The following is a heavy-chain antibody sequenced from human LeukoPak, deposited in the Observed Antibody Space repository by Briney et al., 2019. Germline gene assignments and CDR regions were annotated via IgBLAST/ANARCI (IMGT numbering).Heavy chain of an antibody. Sequence: SETLSLTCTVSGASITSSNYYWLWLRQPPGKGLEWIGSIYYTGITYYNLSLKSRVTISVDTSKYQCSLRLSSVTAADTAVYYCARVLITSFDYWGQGTLVTVPS. V-gene: IGHV4-39*07. CDR2: IYYTGIT. CDR3: ARVLITSFDY. CDR1: GASITSSNYY. D-gene: IGHD3-10*01. J-gene: IGHJ4*02.